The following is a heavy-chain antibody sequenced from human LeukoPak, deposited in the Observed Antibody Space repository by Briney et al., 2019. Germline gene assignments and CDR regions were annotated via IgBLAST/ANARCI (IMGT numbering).Heavy chain of an antibody. V-gene: IGHV3-7*01. CDR1: GSPFNNYW. J-gene: IGHJ4*02. CDR3: ARIGYSSSSTDY. CDR2: INQDGSTK. Sequence: GGSLRLSCAASGSPFNNYWMSWVRQAPGKGLEWVANINQDGSTKYYVDSVKGRLTTSRDNAKNSLYLQINSLRAEDTAVYYCARIGYSSSSTDYWGQGTLVTVSS. D-gene: IGHD6-6*01.